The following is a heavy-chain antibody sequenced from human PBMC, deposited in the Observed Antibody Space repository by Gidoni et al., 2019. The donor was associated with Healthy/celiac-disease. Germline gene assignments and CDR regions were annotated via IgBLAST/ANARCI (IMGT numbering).Heavy chain of an antibody. V-gene: IGHV3-11*06. CDR2: ISSSSSYT. CDR3: ARDLLSGYSYGAYGMDV. CDR1: GFTFSDYD. J-gene: IGHJ6*02. Sequence: QVQLVESGGGLVQPGGSLRLSCPASGFTFSDYDMSWIRQAPGKGLEWVSYISSSSSYTNYADSVKGRFTISRDNAKNSLYLQMNSLRAEDTAVYYCARDLLSGYSYGAYGMDVWGQGTTVTVSS. D-gene: IGHD5-18*01.